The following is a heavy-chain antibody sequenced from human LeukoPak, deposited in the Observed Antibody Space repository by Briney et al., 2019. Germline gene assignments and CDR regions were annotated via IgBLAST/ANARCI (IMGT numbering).Heavy chain of an antibody. V-gene: IGHV3-49*03. CDR2: IRSEAYGGTT. CDR1: GFTFGDYF. D-gene: IGHD2-21*02. Sequence: GSLRLSCTTSGFTFGDYFMSWFRQAPGKGLEWVGFIRSEAYGGTTEYAASLKGRFIISRDDSKSIAYLQMNSLKTEDTAVYYCTRVIVVITAIEGFDYWGQGTLVTVSS. CDR3: TRVIVVITAIEGFDY. J-gene: IGHJ4*02.